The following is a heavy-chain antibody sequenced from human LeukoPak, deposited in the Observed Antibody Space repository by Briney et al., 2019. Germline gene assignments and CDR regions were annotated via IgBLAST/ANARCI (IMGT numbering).Heavy chain of an antibody. V-gene: IGHV4-59*01. Sequence: RPSETLSLTCTVSGGSMSYYYCSWIRQPPGKGLEWIGYIYYSGGTNYNPSLKSRVTISVDTSRNQFSLMLSSVTAADTAVYYCARDLGQYFDSWGQGTPVTVSS. CDR2: IYYSGGT. J-gene: IGHJ4*02. CDR1: GGSMSYYY. D-gene: IGHD3-16*01. CDR3: ARDLGQYFDS.